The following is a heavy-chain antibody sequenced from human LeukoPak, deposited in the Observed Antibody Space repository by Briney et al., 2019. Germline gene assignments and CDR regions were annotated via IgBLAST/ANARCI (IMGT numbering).Heavy chain of an antibody. D-gene: IGHD2-15*01. CDR2: IIPILGIA. J-gene: IGHJ3*02. Sequence: WASVKVSCKASGGTFSSYAISWVRQAPGQGLEWMGRIIPILGIANYAQKFQGRVTITADKSTSTAYMELSSLRSEDTAVYYCARPQDIVVVVAATGDAFDIWGQGTMVTVSS. V-gene: IGHV1-69*04. CDR3: ARPQDIVVVVAATGDAFDI. CDR1: GGTFSSYA.